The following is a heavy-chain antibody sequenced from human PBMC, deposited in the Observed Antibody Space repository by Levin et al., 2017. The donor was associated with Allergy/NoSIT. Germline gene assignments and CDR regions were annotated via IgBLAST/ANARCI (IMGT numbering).Heavy chain of an antibody. J-gene: IGHJ5*02. CDR3: TRESGGEYDCGGKTCYYNYFDT. Sequence: QPGGSLRLSCEASGFTFASYGVHWVRQVPGKGLEWVGVVWYDGSKTFYGDSVKGRFAISRDNSKNTAYLQMNSLRVDDTAIYYCTRESGGEYDCGGKTCYYNYFDTWGQGALVTVSS. CDR1: GFTFASYG. CDR2: VWYDGSKT. V-gene: IGHV3-33*01. D-gene: IGHD2-21*01.